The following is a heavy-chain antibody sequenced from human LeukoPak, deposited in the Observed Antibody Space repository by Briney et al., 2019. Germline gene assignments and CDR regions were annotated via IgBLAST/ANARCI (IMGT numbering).Heavy chain of an antibody. CDR3: ARGRALFD. J-gene: IGHJ4*02. D-gene: IGHD2-21*01. Sequence: ESSETLSLTCTVSGVSITSYYWSWIRQPPGKGLEWIGEINHSGSTNYNPSLKSRVTISVDTSKNQFSLKLTSVTAADTAVYYCARGRALFDWGQGTLVTVSS. CDR2: INHSGST. CDR1: GVSITSYY. V-gene: IGHV4-34*01.